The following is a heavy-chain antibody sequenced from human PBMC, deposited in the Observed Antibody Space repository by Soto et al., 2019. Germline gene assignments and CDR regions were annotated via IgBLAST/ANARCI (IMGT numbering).Heavy chain of an antibody. CDR2: IYYSGST. Sequence: QVQLQESGPGLVKPSENLSLTCTVSGGSISSYYWSWIRQPPGKGLEWIGYIYYSGSTNYNPSLKSRVTISVDTSKNQFSLKLSSVTAADTAVYYCAGSGNDYQYYFDYWGQGTLVTVSS. V-gene: IGHV4-59*01. J-gene: IGHJ4*02. CDR3: AGSGNDYQYYFDY. CDR1: GGSISSYY. D-gene: IGHD5-12*01.